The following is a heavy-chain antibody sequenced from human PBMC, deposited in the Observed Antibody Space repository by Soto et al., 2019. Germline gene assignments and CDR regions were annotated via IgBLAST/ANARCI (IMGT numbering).Heavy chain of an antibody. J-gene: IGHJ4*02. Sequence: GGSLRLSCAASGFTFDDYAMHWVRQAPGKGLEWVSGISWNSGSIGYADSVKGRFTISRDNAKNSLYLQMNSLRAEDTALYYCAKDSYPYSSSSADFDYWGQGTLVTVSS. V-gene: IGHV3-9*01. CDR2: ISWNSGSI. CDR3: AKDSYPYSSSSADFDY. D-gene: IGHD6-6*01. CDR1: GFTFDDYA.